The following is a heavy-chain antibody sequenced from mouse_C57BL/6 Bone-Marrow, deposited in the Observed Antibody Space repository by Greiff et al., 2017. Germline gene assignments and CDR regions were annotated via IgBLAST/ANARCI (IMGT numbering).Heavy chain of an antibody. CDR2: INPNNGGT. Sequence: EVQLQQSGPELVKPGASVKIPCKASGYTFTDYNMDWVKQSHGKSLEWIGDINPNNGGTIYNQKFKGKATLTVDKSSSTVYLELRRLTSEDTAVYYGARRNYIGAMDYWGQGTSVTVSS. CDR3: ARRNYIGAMDY. V-gene: IGHV1-18*01. D-gene: IGHD1-3*01. CDR1: GYTFTDYN. J-gene: IGHJ4*01.